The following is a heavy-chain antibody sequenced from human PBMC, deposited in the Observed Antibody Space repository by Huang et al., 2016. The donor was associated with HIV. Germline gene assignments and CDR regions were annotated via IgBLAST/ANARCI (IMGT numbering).Heavy chain of an antibody. CDR3: AKEEAGRFGAFDI. CDR2: IGYGGKKK. CDR1: GFDFRRYD. V-gene: IGHV3-30*02. J-gene: IGHJ3*02. Sequence: QLQLVESGGGVVQPGGSLRLSCVASGFDFRRYDMHWVRQAPGKGMEWITFIGYGGKKKHDGDSVTGRFTISRDNSKNTLYLQMNSLRPEDTAVYYCAKEEAGRFGAFDIWGQGTMVTVSS. D-gene: IGHD3-10*01.